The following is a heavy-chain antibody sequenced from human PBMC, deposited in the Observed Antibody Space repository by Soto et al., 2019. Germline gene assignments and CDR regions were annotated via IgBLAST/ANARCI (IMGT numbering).Heavy chain of an antibody. CDR3: ARAVAGTREDFDY. Sequence: PGGSLRLSCAASGFTFSSYGMHWVRQAPGKGLEWVAVIWYDGSNKYNADSVKGRFTISRDNSKNTLYLQMNSLRAEDTAVYYCARAVAGTREDFDYWGQGTLVTVSS. V-gene: IGHV3-33*01. D-gene: IGHD6-19*01. J-gene: IGHJ4*02. CDR1: GFTFSSYG. CDR2: IWYDGSNK.